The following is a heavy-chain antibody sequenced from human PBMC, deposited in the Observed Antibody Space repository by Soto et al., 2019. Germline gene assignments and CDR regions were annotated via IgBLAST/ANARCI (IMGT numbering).Heavy chain of an antibody. D-gene: IGHD3-10*01. CDR3: TSGSIFSIWFGDPRRDYYYGMDV. CDR2: IRSKANSYAT. CDR1: GFTFSGSA. Sequence: GGSLRLSCAASGFTFSGSAMHWVRQASGKGLEWVGRIRSKANSYATAYAASVKGRFTISRDDSNNTAYLQMNSLKTEDTAVYYCTSGSIFSIWFGDPRRDYYYGMDVWGQGTTVTVSS. J-gene: IGHJ6*02. V-gene: IGHV3-73*01.